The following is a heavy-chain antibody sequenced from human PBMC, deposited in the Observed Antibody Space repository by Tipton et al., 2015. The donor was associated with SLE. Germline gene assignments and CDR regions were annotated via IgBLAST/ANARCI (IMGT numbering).Heavy chain of an antibody. V-gene: IGHV4-59*01. CDR3: ARSDGGY. D-gene: IGHD3-16*01. J-gene: IGHJ4*02. Sequence: GSLRLSCVVSGLTFDDFAFHWIRQPPGKGLEWIGYIHSSGSTNYNSSLESRVTISIDTSRNQFSLKLTSVTAADTAVYYCARSDGGYWGQGTLVTVSS. CDR2: IHSSGST. CDR1: GLTFDDFA.